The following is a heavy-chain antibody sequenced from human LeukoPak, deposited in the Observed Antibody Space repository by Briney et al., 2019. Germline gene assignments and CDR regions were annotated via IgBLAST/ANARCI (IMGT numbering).Heavy chain of an antibody. CDR3: ARDGGSYAY. CDR2: IIPILGIA. D-gene: IGHD1-26*01. Sequence: PGASVKVACKASGGTFSSYAISWVRQAPGQGLEWMGRIIPILGIANYAQKFQGRVTITADKSTSTAYMELSSLRSEDTAVYYCARDGGSYAYWGQGTLVTVSS. CDR1: GGTFSSYA. V-gene: IGHV1-69*04. J-gene: IGHJ4*02.